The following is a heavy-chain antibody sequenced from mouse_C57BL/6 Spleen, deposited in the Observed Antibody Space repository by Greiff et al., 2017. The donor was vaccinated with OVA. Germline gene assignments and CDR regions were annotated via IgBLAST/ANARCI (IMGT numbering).Heavy chain of an antibody. V-gene: IGHV6-3*01. CDR1: GFTFSNYW. J-gene: IGHJ1*03. CDR2: IRLKSDNYAT. Sequence: EVKLEESGGGLVQPGGSMKLSCVASGFTFSNYWMNWVRQSPEKGLEWVAQIRLKSDNYATHYAESVKGRFTISRDDSKSSVYLQMNNLRAEDTGIYYCTGGSSSWYFDVWGTGTTVTVSS. D-gene: IGHD1-1*01. CDR3: TGGSSSWYFDV.